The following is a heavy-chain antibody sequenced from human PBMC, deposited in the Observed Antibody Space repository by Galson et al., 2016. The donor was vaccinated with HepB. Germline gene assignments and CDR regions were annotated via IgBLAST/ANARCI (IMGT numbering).Heavy chain of an antibody. CDR1: GGSISRDHYY. J-gene: IGHJ6*02. CDR2: IDNTGST. Sequence: TLSLTCSVSGGSISRDHYYWNWIRQHPVKGLEWIGYIDNTGSTYYNPSFRSRVSISGDTSKNHFSLHLRSVTAADTAVYYCARDQSRSLIDKYIAGLDVWGQGTTVTVSS. V-gene: IGHV4-31*03. D-gene: IGHD2-15*01. CDR3: ARDQSRSLIDKYIAGLDV.